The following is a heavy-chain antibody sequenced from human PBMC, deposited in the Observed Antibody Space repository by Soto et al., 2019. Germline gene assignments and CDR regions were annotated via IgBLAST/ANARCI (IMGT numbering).Heavy chain of an antibody. CDR1: GGSISSSNW. D-gene: IGHD2-15*01. V-gene: IGHV4-4*02. J-gene: IGHJ4*02. Sequence: QVQLQESGPGLVKPSGTLSLTCAVSGGSISSSNWWSWVRQPPGKGLEWIGEIYHSGSTNYNPSLQSRVTISVDKSKKQFSLKLSSVPAADTAVYYCARDGQRGGKSWETDDYWGQGTLVTVSS. CDR2: IYHSGST. CDR3: ARDGQRGGKSWETDDY.